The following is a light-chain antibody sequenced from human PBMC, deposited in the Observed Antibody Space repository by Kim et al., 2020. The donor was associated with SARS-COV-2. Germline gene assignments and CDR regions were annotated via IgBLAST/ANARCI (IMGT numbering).Light chain of an antibody. J-gene: IGLJ3*02. CDR3: AAWDDSLSGRV. Sequence: GQRVTISCSGSSSNIGSNYVYGYQQLPGTAPKLLIYRNNQRPSGVPDRFSGSKSGTSASLAISGLRSEDEADYYCAAWDDSLSGRVFGGGTQLTVL. V-gene: IGLV1-47*01. CDR1: SSNIGSNY. CDR2: RNN.